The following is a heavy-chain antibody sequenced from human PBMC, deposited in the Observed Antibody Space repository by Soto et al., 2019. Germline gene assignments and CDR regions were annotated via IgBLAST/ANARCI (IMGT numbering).Heavy chain of an antibody. V-gene: IGHV3-30*04. CDR1: GFTFTDYT. CDR2: VSDDGKRQ. J-gene: IGHJ4*02. D-gene: IGHD3-10*01. Sequence: QVHLVESGGGVVQPGGSLRLSCVASGFTFTDYTIHWVRQTPGKGLEWVALVSDDGKRQYYTESVKGRFTISRDNFKDTVYLQMTSLRSEETAIYYCARNWVLRGVIKKGAYDSWGQGTQVTVSS. CDR3: ARNWVLRGVIKKGAYDS.